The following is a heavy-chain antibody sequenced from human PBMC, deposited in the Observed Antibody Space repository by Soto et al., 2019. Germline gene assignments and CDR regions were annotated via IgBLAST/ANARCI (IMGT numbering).Heavy chain of an antibody. V-gene: IGHV3-30*18. CDR2: ISEDAETD. Sequence: GGSLRLSCVASGFTFSDFGMHWVRQGPGKGLEWLAVISEDAETDFHADSVKGRFTVSRDNFKETLYLQMNSLTTDDSGVYFCAKAPFRRPYYFYGMDVWGQGTTVTVSS. CDR1: GFTFSDFG. D-gene: IGHD3-10*01. J-gene: IGHJ6*02. CDR3: AKAPFRRPYYFYGMDV.